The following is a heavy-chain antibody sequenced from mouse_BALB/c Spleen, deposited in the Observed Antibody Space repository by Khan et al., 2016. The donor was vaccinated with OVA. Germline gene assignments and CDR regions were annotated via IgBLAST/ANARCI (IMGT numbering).Heavy chain of an antibody. CDR1: GYSITSDYA. J-gene: IGHJ3*01. CDR2: ITYSGST. V-gene: IGHV3-2*02. Sequence: EVQLQESGPGLVKPSQSLSLTCTVTGYSITSDYAWYWIRQFPGNKLEWMGYITYSGSTAYNPSLKSRISTTPDTSKNQSFLQLNSVTTEDTATYYCARWITYWGQGTLVTVSA. CDR3: ARWITY.